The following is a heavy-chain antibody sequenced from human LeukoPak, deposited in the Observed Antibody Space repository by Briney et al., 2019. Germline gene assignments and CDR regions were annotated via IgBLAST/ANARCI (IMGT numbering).Heavy chain of an antibody. CDR1: GFTFSSYG. Sequence: GRSLRLSCAASGFTFSSYGMHWVRQAPGKGLEWVALIWFDGSNEYYVDSVKGRFTISRDNAKTSLYLEMNSLRADDTAVYFCSYCTSTSCYDHWGQGTLVTVSS. J-gene: IGHJ4*02. CDR2: IWFDGSNE. D-gene: IGHD2-2*01. CDR3: SYCTSTSCYDH. V-gene: IGHV3-33*01.